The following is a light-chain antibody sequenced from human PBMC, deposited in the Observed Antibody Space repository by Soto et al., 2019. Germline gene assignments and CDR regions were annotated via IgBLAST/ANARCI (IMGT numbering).Light chain of an antibody. CDR2: AAS. Sequence: DIQMTQSPSSLSASVGDRVTITCRASQNSRSYLNWYQQKPGKAPKLLIYAASSLQSGVPSRFSSSGSETDFTLTISSLQSEDFATYYYQQSYSMPPAFGQGTKVAIK. CDR3: QQSYSMPPA. CDR1: QNSRSY. V-gene: IGKV1-39*01. J-gene: IGKJ1*01.